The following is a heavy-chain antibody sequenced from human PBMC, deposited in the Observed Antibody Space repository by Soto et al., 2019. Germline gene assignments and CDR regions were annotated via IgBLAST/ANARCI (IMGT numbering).Heavy chain of an antibody. Sequence: ASVKVSCKAAGYTFTRDYMHWVRQAPGQGLEWMGIINPSGGNTSYAQKFQGRITMTRDTSTSTVYMELSSLRSEDTAVYYCASRLFGLGSLDCWGPGTLVTVPS. J-gene: IGHJ4*02. D-gene: IGHD3-3*01. CDR1: GYTFTRDY. V-gene: IGHV1-46*01. CDR2: INPSGGNT. CDR3: ASRLFGLGSLDC.